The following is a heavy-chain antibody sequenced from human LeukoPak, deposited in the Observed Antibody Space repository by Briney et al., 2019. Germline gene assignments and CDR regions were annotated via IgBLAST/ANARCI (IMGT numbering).Heavy chain of an antibody. D-gene: IGHD3-10*01. CDR1: GDSFTSYW. Sequence: GESLKISCKGSGDSFTSYWVGWVRHMPGKGREGRGIIYPGDSDTRYSPSFQGQVTISADESISTAYLQWSSLKASDTAMYYCARVSGSGDYYYYYMDVWGKGTTVTISS. CDR2: IYPGDSDT. V-gene: IGHV5-51*01. CDR3: ARVSGSGDYYYYYMDV. J-gene: IGHJ6*03.